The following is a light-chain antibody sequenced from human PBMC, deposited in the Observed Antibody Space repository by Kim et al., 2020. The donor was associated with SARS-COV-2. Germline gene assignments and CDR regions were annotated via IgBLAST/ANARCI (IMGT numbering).Light chain of an antibody. CDR3: QQYYNWPLT. V-gene: IGKV3-11*01. CDR1: QSIINN. Sequence: EILLTQSPATLSLSPGERATLSCRASQSIINNLAWYRQKPGQAPRLLINDASNRATDIPDRFSASGSGTEFTLTINTLQPEDFAVYYCQQYYNWPLTFGRGTQVDIK. CDR2: DAS. J-gene: IGKJ5*01.